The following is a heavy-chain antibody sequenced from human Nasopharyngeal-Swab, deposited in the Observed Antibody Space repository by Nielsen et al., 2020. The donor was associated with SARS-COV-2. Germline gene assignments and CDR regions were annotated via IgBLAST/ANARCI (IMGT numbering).Heavy chain of an antibody. J-gene: IGHJ3*01. D-gene: IGHD1-26*01. CDR3: AKDLNWDLAGIMGAFDV. CDR2: ISGTTDIV. Sequence: GESLKISCEASGFTFSSYSMNWVRQAPGRGLEWVAYISGTTDIVYYADSVKGRFTISRDNAKNSLSLQMNSLRDEDTAVYYCAKDLNWDLAGIMGAFDVWGQGTMVTVS. CDR1: GFTFSSYS. V-gene: IGHV3-48*02.